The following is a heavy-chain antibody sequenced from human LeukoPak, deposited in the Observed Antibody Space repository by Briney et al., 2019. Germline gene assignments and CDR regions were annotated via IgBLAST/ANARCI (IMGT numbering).Heavy chain of an antibody. J-gene: IGHJ4*02. CDR1: GFTFSSYW. CDR2: INSDGSST. CDR3: ARGPPGSAAIDY. V-gene: IGHV3-74*01. D-gene: IGHD2-2*01. Sequence: GGSLRLSCAASGFTFSSYWMHWFRQAPGKGLVWVSRINSDGSSTSYADSVKGRFTISRDNAKNTLYLQMNSLRAEDTAVYYCARGPPGSAAIDYWGQGTLVTVPS.